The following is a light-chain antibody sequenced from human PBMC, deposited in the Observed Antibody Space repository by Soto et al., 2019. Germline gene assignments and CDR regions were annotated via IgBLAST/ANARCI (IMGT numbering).Light chain of an antibody. CDR1: QSVSNY. V-gene: IGKV3-11*01. CDR2: DAS. CDR3: QVRTNWSIA. Sequence: EILMTQSPDTLSVSPGESATLSCRASQSVSNYLAWYQQKPGQAPRLLIYDASNRATGIPARFSGTGSGTDFTLTINNLEPEDFAVYYCQVRTNWSIAFGRGTRLEIK. J-gene: IGKJ5*01.